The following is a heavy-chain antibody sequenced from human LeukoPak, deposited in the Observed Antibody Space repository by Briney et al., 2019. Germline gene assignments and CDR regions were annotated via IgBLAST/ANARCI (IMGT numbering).Heavy chain of an antibody. CDR1: ACTFSSYP. D-gene: IGHD1-26*01. CDR2: TFPIFATA. Sequence: SVKVSCKAAACTFSSYPISWVRQAPAPGLERMGRTFPIFATANYGQKFQGRVTITADESTSTAYMELSSRRSEDTAVYYCARESGSYEAYFDYWGQGTLVTVSS. J-gene: IGHJ4*02. CDR3: ARESGSYEAYFDY. V-gene: IGHV1-69*13.